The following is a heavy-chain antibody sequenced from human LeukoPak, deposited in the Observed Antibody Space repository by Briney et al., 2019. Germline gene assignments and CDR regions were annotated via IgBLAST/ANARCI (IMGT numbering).Heavy chain of an antibody. D-gene: IGHD6-13*01. CDR2: ISAYNGNT. V-gene: IGHV1-18*01. Sequence: ASVKVSCKASGYTFTSYGISWVRQAPGQGLEWMGWISAYNGNTNYAQKLKGRVTMTTEKSTSTAYMELRSLRCDDTAVYYCARSGQGIAAAGTDNWFDPWGQGTLVTVSS. CDR1: GYTFTSYG. J-gene: IGHJ5*02. CDR3: ARSGQGIAAAGTDNWFDP.